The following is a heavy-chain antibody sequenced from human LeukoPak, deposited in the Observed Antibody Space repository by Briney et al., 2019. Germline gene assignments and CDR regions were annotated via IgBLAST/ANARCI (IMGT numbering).Heavy chain of an antibody. CDR2: IYYSGSI. CDR1: GGSISSSSYY. J-gene: IGHJ2*01. D-gene: IGHD6-13*01. Sequence: SETLSLTCTVSGGSISSSSYYWGWIRQPPGKGLEWIGSIYYSGSIYYNPSLKSRITISVDTSKNQFSLKLSSVTAAGTAVYYCARGASSSWNPTGLDWRPKVKWYLDLWGRGTLVTVSS. V-gene: IGHV4-39*01. CDR3: ARGASSSWNPTGLDWRPKVKWYLDL.